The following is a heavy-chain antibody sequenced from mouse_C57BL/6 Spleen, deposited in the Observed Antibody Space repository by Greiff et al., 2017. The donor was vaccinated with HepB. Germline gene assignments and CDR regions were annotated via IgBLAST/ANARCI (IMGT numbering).Heavy chain of an antibody. CDR3: ARSGTVPYCDY. V-gene: IGHV1-50*01. J-gene: IGHJ2*01. CDR2: IDPSDSYT. CDR1: GYTFTSYW. Sequence: QVQLQQPGAELVKPGASVKLSCKASGYTFTSYWMQWVKQRPGQGLEWIGEIDPSDSYTNYNQKFKGKATLTVDTSSSTAYMQLSSLTSDDSAVYYCARSGTVPYCDYWGQGTTLTVSS. D-gene: IGHD1-1*01.